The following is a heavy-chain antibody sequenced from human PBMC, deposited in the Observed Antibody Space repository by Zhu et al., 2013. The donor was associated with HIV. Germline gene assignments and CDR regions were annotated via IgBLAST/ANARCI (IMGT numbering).Heavy chain of an antibody. CDR1: GGTFSSYA. V-gene: IGHV1-69*06. CDR2: IIPIFGTA. Sequence: QVQLVQSGAEVKKPGSSVKVSCKASGGTFSSYAISWVRQAPGQGLEWMGGIIPIFGTANYAQKFQGRVTITADKSTSTAYMELSSLRSEDTAVYYCARVFPGQVPAYSSSYYYYYGMDVWGQGTTVTVSS. D-gene: IGHD6-13*01. CDR3: ARVFPGQVPAYSSSYYYYYGMDV. J-gene: IGHJ6*02.